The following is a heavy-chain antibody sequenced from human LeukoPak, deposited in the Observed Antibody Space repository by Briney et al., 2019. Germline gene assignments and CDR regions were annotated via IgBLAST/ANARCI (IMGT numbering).Heavy chain of an antibody. J-gene: IGHJ3*02. V-gene: IGHV4-59*01. CDR3: ARGYASAFDI. D-gene: IGHD5-18*01. Sequence: SETLSLTCTVSGGSISSYYWSWIRQPPGKGLEWIGYIYYSGSTNYNPSLKSRVTISVDTSKNQFSLKLSSVTAADTAIYYCARGYASAFDIWGQGTMVTVSS. CDR1: GGSISSYY. CDR2: IYYSGST.